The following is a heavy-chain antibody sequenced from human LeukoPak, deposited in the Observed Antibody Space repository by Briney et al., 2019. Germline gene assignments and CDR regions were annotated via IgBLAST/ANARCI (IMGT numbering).Heavy chain of an antibody. Sequence: GGSLRLSCAASGFTFSSHWMHWVRHAPGKGLVWVSRINSDGSSISYADSVKGRFTISRDNSKNTLYLQMNSLRAEDTAVYYCARGTVSLKSYFDYWGQGTLVTVSS. CDR1: GFTFSSHW. D-gene: IGHD4-17*01. CDR3: ARGTVSLKSYFDY. V-gene: IGHV3-74*01. J-gene: IGHJ4*02. CDR2: INSDGSSI.